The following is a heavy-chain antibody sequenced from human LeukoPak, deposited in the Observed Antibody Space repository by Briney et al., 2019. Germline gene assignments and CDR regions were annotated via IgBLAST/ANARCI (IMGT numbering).Heavy chain of an antibody. CDR3: ARVTTSSGSHYFDY. J-gene: IGHJ4*02. CDR2: FSAYNGNT. CDR1: GYTFTSYG. V-gene: IGHV1-18*01. D-gene: IGHD1-26*01. Sequence: ASVKVSCKASGYTFTSYGISWVRQAPGQGLEWMGWFSAYNGNTNYAQKLQGRVTMTTDTSTSTAYMELRSLRSDDTAVYYCARVTTSSGSHYFDYWGQGTLVTVSS.